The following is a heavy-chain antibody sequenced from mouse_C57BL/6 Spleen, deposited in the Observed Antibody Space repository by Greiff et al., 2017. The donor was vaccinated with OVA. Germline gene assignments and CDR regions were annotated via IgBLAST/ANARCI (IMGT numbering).Heavy chain of an antibody. Sequence: EVHLVESGEGLVKPGGSLKLSCAASGFTFSSYAMSWVRQTPEKRLEWVAYISSGGDYIYYADTVKGRFTISRDNARNTLYLQMSSLKSEDTAMYYCTREGYYSNLYAMDYWGQGTSVTVSS. CDR1: GFTFSSYA. V-gene: IGHV5-9-1*02. CDR2: ISSGGDYI. CDR3: TREGYYSNLYAMDY. D-gene: IGHD2-5*01. J-gene: IGHJ4*01.